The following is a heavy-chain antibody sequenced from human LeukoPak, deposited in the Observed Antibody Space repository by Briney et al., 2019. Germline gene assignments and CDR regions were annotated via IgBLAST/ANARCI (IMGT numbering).Heavy chain of an antibody. V-gene: IGHV3-48*01. Sequence: GGSLRLSCAASGFTFSSYSMNWVRQAPGKGLEWVSYISSSSSTIYYADSVKGRFTISRDNAKNSLYLQMNSLRAEDTAVYYCARASFGVVIPYMDVRGKGTTVTVSS. CDR2: ISSSSSTI. CDR3: ARASFGVVIPYMDV. J-gene: IGHJ6*03. D-gene: IGHD3-3*01. CDR1: GFTFSSYS.